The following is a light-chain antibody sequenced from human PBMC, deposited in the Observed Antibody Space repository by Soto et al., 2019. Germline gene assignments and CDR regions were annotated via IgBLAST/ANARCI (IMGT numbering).Light chain of an antibody. CDR3: QQCYNTPYT. Sequence: DIVMTQSLDSLAVSLGERATINCKSSQSVLYSSNNKNYLAWYQQKPGQPPKLLIYWASTRESGVPDRFSGSGSGTDFTLTISSLQAEDVAVYYCQQCYNTPYTFGQGTKVEIK. J-gene: IGKJ2*01. V-gene: IGKV4-1*01. CDR1: QSVLYSSNNKNY. CDR2: WAS.